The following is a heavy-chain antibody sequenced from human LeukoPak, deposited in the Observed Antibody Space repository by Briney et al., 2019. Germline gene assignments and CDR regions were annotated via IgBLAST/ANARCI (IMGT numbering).Heavy chain of an antibody. V-gene: IGHV3-11*04. CDR2: ISKGSDTI. D-gene: IGHD1-26*01. Sequence: GGSLRLSCPASGFIFSDHYMHWIRQAPGKGLEWLSYISKGSDTIYYADSVKGRFTISRDNSKNSLYLQMTSLRVDDTAIYFCARDGEFTTHIDHWGQGALVTVSS. CDR1: GFIFSDHY. J-gene: IGHJ4*02. CDR3: ARDGEFTTHIDH.